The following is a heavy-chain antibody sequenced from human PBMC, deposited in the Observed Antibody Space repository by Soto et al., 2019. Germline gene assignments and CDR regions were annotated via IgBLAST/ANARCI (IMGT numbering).Heavy chain of an antibody. CDR1: ESTVSRDW. D-gene: IGHD1-26*01. Sequence: EVHLVESGGGLVQTGGSLRLSCAIFESTVSRDWMNWVRQAPGKGLEWVAHINQDGSEKYYVDSVKGRFTISRDNAKKLLSLQVTRLGPADPAMSPCPARAGDAFWGQGTRVTGSS. J-gene: IGHJ4*02. CDR3: PARAGDAF. CDR2: INQDGSEK. V-gene: IGHV3-7*01.